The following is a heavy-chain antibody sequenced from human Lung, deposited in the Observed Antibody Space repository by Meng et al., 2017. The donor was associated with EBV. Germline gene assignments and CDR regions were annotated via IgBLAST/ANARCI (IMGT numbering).Heavy chain of an antibody. CDR1: GASISRSDL. CDR3: ARGGTSSAPFDY. D-gene: IGHD2-2*01. Sequence: QVQLQGWGPGLVKPLGTLSLTCDVSGASISRSDLWSWVRQPPGKGLEWIGEIYHSGSTNYNPSLKSRVTISVDTSKNQFSLSLNSVTAADTAVYYCARGGTSSAPFDYWGQETLVTVSS. CDR2: IYHSGST. V-gene: IGHV4-4*02. J-gene: IGHJ4*02.